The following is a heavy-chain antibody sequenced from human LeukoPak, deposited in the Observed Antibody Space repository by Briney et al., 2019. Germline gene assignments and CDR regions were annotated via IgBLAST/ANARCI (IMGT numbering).Heavy chain of an antibody. CDR2: IYYSGST. CDR1: GGSISSYY. CDR3: ARILNWGSAY. D-gene: IGHD7-27*01. J-gene: IGHJ4*02. V-gene: IGHV4-59*08. Sequence: PSETLSLTCTVSGGSISSYYWSWIRQPPGKGLEWIGYIYYSGSTNYNPSLKSRVTISVDTSKNQFSLKLSSVTAADTAVYYCARILNWGSAYWGQGTLVTASS.